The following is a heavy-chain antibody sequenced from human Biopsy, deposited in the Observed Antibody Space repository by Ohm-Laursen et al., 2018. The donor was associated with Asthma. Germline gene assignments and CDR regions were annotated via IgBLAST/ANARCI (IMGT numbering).Heavy chain of an antibody. V-gene: IGHV3-33*01. CDR3: ARDFSRAIMIGGGREHYFDF. D-gene: IGHD3-16*01. CDR2: VGSDESYT. CDR1: GFTFMTYG. Sequence: LRLSCAASGFTFMTYGMHWVRQVPGKGLEWVATVGSDESYTDHADSVKGRFTISRDNSKNTLHLQMNSLSPEDTAVYYCARDFSRAIMIGGGREHYFDFWGQGTLVTVSS. J-gene: IGHJ4*02.